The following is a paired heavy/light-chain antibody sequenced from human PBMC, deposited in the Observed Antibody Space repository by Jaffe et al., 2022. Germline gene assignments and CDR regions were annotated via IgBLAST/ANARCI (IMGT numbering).Heavy chain of an antibody. CDR1: GGSISSSSYY. CDR3: AKRPPFYDYGDHGYYYYMDV. V-gene: IGHV4-39*01. Sequence: QLQLQESGPGLVKPSETLSLTCTVSGGSISSSSYYWGWIRQPPGKGLEWIGSIYYSGSTYYNPSLKSRVTISVDTSKNQFSLKLSSVTAADTAVYYCAKRPPFYDYGDHGYYYYMDVWGKGTTVTVSS. J-gene: IGHJ6*03. D-gene: IGHD4-17*01. CDR2: IYYSGST.
Light chain of an antibody. V-gene: IGKV3-11*01. Sequence: EIVLTQSPATLSLSPGERATLSCRASQSVSSYLAWYQQKPGQAPRLLIYDASNRATGIPARFSGSGSGTDFTLTISSLEPEDFAVYYCQQRSNWSITFGQGTRLEIK. CDR1: QSVSSY. CDR3: QQRSNWSIT. J-gene: IGKJ5*01. CDR2: DAS.